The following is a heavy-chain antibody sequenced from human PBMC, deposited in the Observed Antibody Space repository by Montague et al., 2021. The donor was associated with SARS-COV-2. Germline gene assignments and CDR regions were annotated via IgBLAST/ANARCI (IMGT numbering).Heavy chain of an antibody. D-gene: IGHD3-9*01. CDR3: AHSPYDILTGYSTDFDY. CDR1: GFSLSTSGVG. J-gene: IGHJ4*02. CDR2: IYWDDDK. Sequence: PALMKPTQTLTLTCTFSGFSLSTSGVGVGWIRQPPGKALEWLALIYWDDDKRYSPSLKSRLTITKDTSKNQVVLTMTNMDPVDTATYYRAHSPYDILTGYSTDFDYWGQGTLVTVSS. V-gene: IGHV2-5*02.